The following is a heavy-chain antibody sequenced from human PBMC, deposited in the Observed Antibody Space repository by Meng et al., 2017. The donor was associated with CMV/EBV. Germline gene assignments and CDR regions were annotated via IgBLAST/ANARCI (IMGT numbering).Heavy chain of an antibody. J-gene: IGHJ6*02. V-gene: IGHV1-69*05. CDR1: GGTFSSYA. CDR3: ARDSRGFYSSSPRTVGMDV. CDR2: IIPIFGTA. Sequence: SVKVSCKASGGTFSSYAISWVRQAPGQGLEWMGGIIPIFGTANYAQKFQGRVTITTDESTSTAYMELSSLRSEDTAVHYCARDSRGFYSSSPRTVGMDVWGQGTTVTVSS. D-gene: IGHD6-6*01.